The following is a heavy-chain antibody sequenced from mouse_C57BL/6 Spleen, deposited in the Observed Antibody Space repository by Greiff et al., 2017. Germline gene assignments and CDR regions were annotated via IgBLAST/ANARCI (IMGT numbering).Heavy chain of an antibody. CDR1: GYTFTDHP. Sequence: VQLQQSDAELVKPGASVKISCKVSGYTFTDHPIHWMKQRPEQGLEWIGYIYPRDGSTKYNEKFKGKATLTADKSSSTAYMQLNSLTSEDSAVYFCARADYYGSSYGYFDVWGTGTTVTVSS. V-gene: IGHV1-78*01. CDR2: IYPRDGST. D-gene: IGHD1-1*01. CDR3: ARADYYGSSYGYFDV. J-gene: IGHJ1*03.